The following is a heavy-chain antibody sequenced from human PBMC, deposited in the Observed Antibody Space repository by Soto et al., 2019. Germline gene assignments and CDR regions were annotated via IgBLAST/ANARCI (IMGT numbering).Heavy chain of an antibody. CDR1: GFTFSSYA. CDR2: ISGSGSST. J-gene: IGHJ4*02. Sequence: QPVGSLRLSCAASGFTFSSYAMSWVRQAPGKGLEWVSSISGSGSSTYYADSVKGRFTISRDNSKNTLYLQMNTLRAEDTAVYYCAKESSGYCTSGVCYFDYWGQGTLVTVSS. CDR3: AKESSGYCTSGVCYFDY. V-gene: IGHV3-23*01. D-gene: IGHD2-8*01.